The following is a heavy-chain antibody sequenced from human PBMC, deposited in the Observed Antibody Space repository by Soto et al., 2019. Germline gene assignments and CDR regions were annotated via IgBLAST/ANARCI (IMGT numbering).Heavy chain of an antibody. V-gene: IGHV3-23*01. CDR1: GFTFSSYA. CDR3: AKDGRSTIFGLFPAPIDY. Sequence: GGSLRLSCAASGFTFSSYAMSWVRQAPGKGLEWVSAISGSGGSTYYADSVKGRFTISRDNSKNTLYLQMNSLRAEDTAVYYCAKDGRSTIFGLFPAPIDYWGQGTLVTVSS. CDR2: ISGSGGST. D-gene: IGHD3-3*01. J-gene: IGHJ4*02.